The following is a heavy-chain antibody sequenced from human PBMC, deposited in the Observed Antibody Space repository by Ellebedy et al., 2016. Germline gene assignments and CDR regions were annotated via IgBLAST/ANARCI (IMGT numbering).Heavy chain of an antibody. D-gene: IGHD3-16*01. V-gene: IGHV3-15*01. CDR3: TSNGGAYNGPY. CDR1: GFTFSSYA. Sequence: GESLKISXAASGFTFSSYAMSWVPKAPGKGLGWVGRIKSKTDGGTTDYAAPVKGRFSISRDDSKNALYLQMNSLKSEDTAVYYCTSNGGAYNGPYWGQGTLITVSS. J-gene: IGHJ4*02. CDR2: IKSKTDGGTT.